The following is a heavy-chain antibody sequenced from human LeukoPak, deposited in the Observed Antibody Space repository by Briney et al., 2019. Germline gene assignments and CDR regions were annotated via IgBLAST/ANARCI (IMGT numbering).Heavy chain of an antibody. CDR3: AKDFCSGGSCYSGSDH. J-gene: IGHJ4*02. D-gene: IGHD2-15*01. CDR2: ISSSSSYI. Sequence: PGGSLRLSCAASGFTFSSYSMNWVRQAPGKGLEWVSSISSSSSYIYYADSVKGRFTISRDNAKNSLYLQMNSLRAEDTAVYYCAKDFCSGGSCYSGSDHWGQGTLVTVSS. V-gene: IGHV3-21*04. CDR1: GFTFSSYS.